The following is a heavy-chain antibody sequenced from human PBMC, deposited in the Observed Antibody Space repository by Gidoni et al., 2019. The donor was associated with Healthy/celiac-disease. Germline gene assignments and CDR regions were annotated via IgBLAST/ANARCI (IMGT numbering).Heavy chain of an antibody. V-gene: IGHV3-48*03. CDR1: GFTFGRYE. J-gene: IGHJ6*02. Sequence: EVQLVASGGGLVQPGGSLRLSCAGSGFTFGRYEMNWVRQAQGKGLEWVSSISSSGSTIYYADSMKGRFTISRDNAKNSLYLQMNSLRAEDTAVYYCARASTGYESDYYYGMDVWGQGTTVTVSS. D-gene: IGHD3-16*01. CDR3: ARASTGYESDYYYGMDV. CDR2: ISSSGSTI.